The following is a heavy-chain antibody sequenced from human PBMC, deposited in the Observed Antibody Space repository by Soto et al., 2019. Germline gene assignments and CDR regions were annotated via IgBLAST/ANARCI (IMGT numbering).Heavy chain of an antibody. D-gene: IGHD3-22*01. CDR2: ISYDGSNK. J-gene: IGHJ4*02. CDR1: GFTFSSYA. V-gene: IGHV3-30-3*01. Sequence: GGSLRLSCAASGFTFSSYAMHWVRQAPGKGLEWVAVISYDGSNKYYADSVKGRFTISRDNSKNTLHLQMNSLRAEDTAVYYCARDPMIVVVIRDYWGQGTLVTVSS. CDR3: ARDPMIVVVIRDY.